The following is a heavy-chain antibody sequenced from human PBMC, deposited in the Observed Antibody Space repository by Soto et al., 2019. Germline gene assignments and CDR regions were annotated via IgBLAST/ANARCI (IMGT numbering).Heavy chain of an antibody. J-gene: IGHJ4*02. Sequence: GASVKVSCKASGYTFTSYYMHWVRQAPGQGLEWMGIINPSGGSTSYAQKFQGRVTMTRDTSTSTVYMELSSLRSEDTAVYYCARDSSGYVYGRADLLFDYWGQGTLVTVSS. CDR1: GYTFTSYY. D-gene: IGHD5-12*01. CDR3: ARDSSGYVYGRADLLFDY. CDR2: INPSGGST. V-gene: IGHV1-46*01.